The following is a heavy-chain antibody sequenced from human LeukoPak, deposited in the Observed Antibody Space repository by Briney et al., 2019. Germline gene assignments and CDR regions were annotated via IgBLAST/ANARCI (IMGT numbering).Heavy chain of an antibody. CDR2: INPNMVDT. V-gene: IGHV1-2*02. J-gene: IGHJ5*01. D-gene: IGHD2-15*01. Sequence: ASVKVSCEASGYILTDYYVHWVRQAPGQGRGWMGWINPNMVDTNYAQKFRGRVTMTRDTSISTVYIGLRRLRYDDTAAYYCARGPLEYCSGGTCYSGRNWFDSWGQGTLVTVSS. CDR3: ARGPLEYCSGGTCYSGRNWFDS. CDR1: GYILTDYY.